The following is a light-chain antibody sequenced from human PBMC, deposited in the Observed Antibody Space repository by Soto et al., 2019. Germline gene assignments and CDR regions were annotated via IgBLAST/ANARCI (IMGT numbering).Light chain of an antibody. J-gene: IGKJ2*01. Sequence: EVVLTQSPGTLSLSPGERATLSCRASQSVSNNYFAWYQQKPGQAPRLLIFGSSDRATGIPDRFSGSGSGTDFTLNISRREPEDFAVYYCQQYGSSPPYTFGQGTKLEIK. V-gene: IGKV3-20*01. CDR3: QQYGSSPPYT. CDR2: GSS. CDR1: QSVSNNY.